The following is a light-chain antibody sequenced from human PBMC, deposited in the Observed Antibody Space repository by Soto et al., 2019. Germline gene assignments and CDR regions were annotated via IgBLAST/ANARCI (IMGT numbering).Light chain of an antibody. CDR1: QSVSNN. J-gene: IGKJ1*01. CDR2: GAS. V-gene: IGKV3-15*01. CDR3: QQYNHWWT. Sequence: EMVMTQSPATLSVSPGERATLSCRASQSVSNNLAWYQHKPGQAPRLLIYGASTRATGIPARFSGSGSGTEFTLTISSLQSEDFVVYYCQQYNHWWTFCRGTKVEIK.